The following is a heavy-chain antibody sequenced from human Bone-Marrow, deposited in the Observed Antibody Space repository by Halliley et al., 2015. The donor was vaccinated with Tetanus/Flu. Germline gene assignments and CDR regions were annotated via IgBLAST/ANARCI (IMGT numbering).Heavy chain of an antibody. Sequence: ISPGGGIGSHAQKFQGRVTMTRNTSTSTVYMELSSLRSKDTAVYYCARAYGYGDYQTTFDYWGQGTLVTVSS. CDR3: ARAYGYGDYQTTFDY. V-gene: IGHV1-46*01. D-gene: IGHD4-17*01. CDR2: ISPGGGIG. J-gene: IGHJ4*02.